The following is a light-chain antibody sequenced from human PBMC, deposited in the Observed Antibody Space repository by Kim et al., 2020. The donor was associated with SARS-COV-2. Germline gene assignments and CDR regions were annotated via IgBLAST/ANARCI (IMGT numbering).Light chain of an antibody. CDR2: HST. V-gene: IGKV1-39*01. Sequence: VSVGDRVTITCRASQSISRYLNWYQQKPGKAPKVLIYHSTTLQDGVPSRFTGSGFGTDFTLTINTLQPEDVASYFCQQSYGTPWTFGQGTKVDIK. J-gene: IGKJ1*01. CDR1: QSISRY. CDR3: QQSYGTPWT.